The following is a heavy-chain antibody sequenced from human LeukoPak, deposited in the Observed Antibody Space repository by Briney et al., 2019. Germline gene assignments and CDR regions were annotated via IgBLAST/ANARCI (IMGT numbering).Heavy chain of an antibody. CDR3: AKGTKPVMTIPDY. CDR2: ISSSSSYI. D-gene: IGHD4/OR15-4a*01. V-gene: IGHV3-21*01. Sequence: GGSLRLSCAASGFTFSSYSMNWVRQAPGKGLEWVSSISSSSSYIYYADSVKGRFTISRDNAKNSLYLQMNSLRAEDTAVYYCAKGTKPVMTIPDYWGQGTLVTVSS. CDR1: GFTFSSYS. J-gene: IGHJ4*02.